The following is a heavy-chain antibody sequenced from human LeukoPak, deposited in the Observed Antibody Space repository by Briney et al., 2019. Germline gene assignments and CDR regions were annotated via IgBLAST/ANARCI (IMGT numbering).Heavy chain of an antibody. CDR2: INPNSDGT. CDR1: EYIFTGYY. D-gene: IGHD5-12*01. Sequence: ASVKVSCKASEYIFTGYYMHWVRQAPGQGLEWMGWINPNSDGTNYAQKFQGRVSMTRGTSISTAYMELSRLRSDDTAVYYCARAGGYDPMYYFDYWGQGTLVTVSS. V-gene: IGHV1-2*02. CDR3: ARAGGYDPMYYFDY. J-gene: IGHJ4*02.